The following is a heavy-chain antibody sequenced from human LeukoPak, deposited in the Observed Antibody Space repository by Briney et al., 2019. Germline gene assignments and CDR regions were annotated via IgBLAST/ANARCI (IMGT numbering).Heavy chain of an antibody. CDR2: IKGDGSDT. CDR1: GFTFSGYW. Sequence: GGSLRLSCAASGFTFSGYWMHWARQAPGKGLVWVACIKGDGSDTGYADSVKGRFTISRDNAKNMLYLQMNSLRAEDTAVYYCATHSHIAAAGTVEYYYYYMDVWGKGTTVTVSS. J-gene: IGHJ6*03. V-gene: IGHV3-74*01. CDR3: ATHSHIAAAGTVEYYYYYMDV. D-gene: IGHD6-13*01.